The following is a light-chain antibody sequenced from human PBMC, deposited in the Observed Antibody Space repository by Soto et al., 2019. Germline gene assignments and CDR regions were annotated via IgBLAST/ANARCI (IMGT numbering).Light chain of an antibody. CDR2: GNA. V-gene: IGLV1-40*01. CDR1: SSNIGAGYD. Sequence: QSVLTQPPSVSGAPGQRVTISCTGGSSNIGAGYDVHWYRQLPGTAPQLLIYGNADRPSGVPDRFSGSKSGTSASPAITGLQAEDEADYYCQSYDSSLRGYVFGSGTKVTVL. J-gene: IGLJ1*01. CDR3: QSYDSSLRGYV.